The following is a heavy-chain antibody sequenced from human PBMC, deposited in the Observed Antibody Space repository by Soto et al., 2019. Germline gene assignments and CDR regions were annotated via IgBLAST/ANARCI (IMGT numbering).Heavy chain of an antibody. CDR3: ARSETRKYYYDSSGDYFDY. Sequence: SVKVSCKASGGTFSSYAISWVRQAPGQGLEWMGGIIPIFGTANYAQKFQGRVTITADESTSTAYMELSSLRSEDTAVYYCARSETRKYYYDSSGDYFDYWGQGXLVTVYS. CDR2: IIPIFGTA. D-gene: IGHD3-22*01. J-gene: IGHJ4*02. V-gene: IGHV1-69*13. CDR1: GGTFSSYA.